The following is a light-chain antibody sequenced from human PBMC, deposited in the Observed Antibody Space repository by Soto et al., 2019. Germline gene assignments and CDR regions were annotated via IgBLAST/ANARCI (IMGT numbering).Light chain of an antibody. CDR3: QRLDNYPIT. CDR1: QGISSY. J-gene: IGKJ5*01. V-gene: IGKV1-9*01. CDR2: AAS. Sequence: DIQLTQSPSFLSASVGDRVTITCRASQGISSYLAWYQQKPGKAPKFLIYAASTLQSGVPSRFSGSVSGTEFTLTISSLQPEDFATYYCQRLDNYPITFGQGTRLEIK.